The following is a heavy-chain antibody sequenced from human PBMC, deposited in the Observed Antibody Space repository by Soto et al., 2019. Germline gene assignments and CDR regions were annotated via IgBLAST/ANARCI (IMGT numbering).Heavy chain of an antibody. Sequence: SVKVSCKASAYTFTSYGISWVRQAPGQGLEWMGWISAYNGNTNYAQKLQGRVTMTTDTSTSTAYMELRSLRSDDTAVYYCAREWRGYCSGGSCYSRWFDPWGQGTLVTVSS. V-gene: IGHV1-18*01. CDR1: AYTFTSYG. CDR3: AREWRGYCSGGSCYSRWFDP. J-gene: IGHJ5*02. D-gene: IGHD2-15*01. CDR2: ISAYNGNT.